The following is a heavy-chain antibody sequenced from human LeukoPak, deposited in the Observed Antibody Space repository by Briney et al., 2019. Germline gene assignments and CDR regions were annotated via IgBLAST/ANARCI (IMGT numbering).Heavy chain of an antibody. CDR2: IYSGGST. CDR1: GFTFSNYA. CDR3: ARGSVAPRWYYFDY. D-gene: IGHD3-10*01. V-gene: IGHV3-53*01. Sequence: GGSLRLSCAASGFTFSNYAMNWVRQAPGKGLEWVSVIYSGGSTYYADSVKGRFTFSRDSSKNTLYLQMNSLRAEDTAVYYCARGSVAPRWYYFDYWGQGTLVTVSS. J-gene: IGHJ4*02.